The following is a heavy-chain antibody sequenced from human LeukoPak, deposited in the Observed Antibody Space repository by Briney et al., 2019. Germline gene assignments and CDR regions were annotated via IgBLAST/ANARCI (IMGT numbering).Heavy chain of an antibody. CDR3: ARGGGGGSGSYYNVSFLHYYYYYGMDV. V-gene: IGHV4-30-2*01. CDR2: IYHSGST. CDR1: GGSISSGGYS. J-gene: IGHJ6*02. D-gene: IGHD3-10*01. Sequence: SQTLSLTCAVSGGSISSGGYSWSWIRQPPGKGLEWIGYIYHSGSTYYNPSLKSRVTISVDRSKNQFSLKLSSVTAADTAVYYCARGGGGGSGSYYNVSFLHYYYYYGMDVWGQGTTVTVSS.